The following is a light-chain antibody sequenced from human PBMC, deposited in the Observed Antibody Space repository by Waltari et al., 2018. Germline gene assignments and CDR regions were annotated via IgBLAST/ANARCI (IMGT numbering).Light chain of an antibody. CDR2: NVS. CDR3: CSYAGNYLRV. V-gene: IGLV2-11*01. J-gene: IGLJ3*02. Sequence: QSALTQPRSLSASPRPSVTISCTATSSDVGGYNYVPWYQQYPGRAPKVVIYNVSKRSSGVPDRFSGTKAGNTASLTISGLQAEDEADYYCCSYAGNYLRVFGGGTRLTVL. CDR1: SSDVGGYNY.